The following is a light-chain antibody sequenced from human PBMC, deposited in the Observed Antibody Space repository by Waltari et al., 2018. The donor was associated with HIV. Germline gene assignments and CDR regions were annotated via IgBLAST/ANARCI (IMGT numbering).Light chain of an antibody. CDR2: DVD. CDR1: AIDFVLYNF. CDR3: ASFTDDNTVI. V-gene: IGLV2-14*03. J-gene: IGLJ2*01. Sequence: AVTQPASVSGLPGQSPTISCPVDAIDFVLYNFSSWYQQHSGNPPRLLLYDVDSRASGVSDRFSGSMSGNTASLTISGLRAEDEGHYYCASFTDDNTVIFGGGTEVTVL.